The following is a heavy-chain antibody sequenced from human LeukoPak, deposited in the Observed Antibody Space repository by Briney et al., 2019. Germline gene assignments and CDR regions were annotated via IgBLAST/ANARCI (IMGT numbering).Heavy chain of an antibody. CDR3: ARATYYYDSSGPVNWFDP. CDR1: GGSFSGYY. CDR2: INHSGST. D-gene: IGHD3-22*01. Sequence: SETLSLTCAVYGGSFSGYYWSWIRQPPGKGLEWIGEINHSGSTNYNPSLKSRVTISVDTSKNQFSLKLSSVTAADTAMYYCARATYYYDSSGPVNWFDPWGQGTLVTVSS. J-gene: IGHJ5*02. V-gene: IGHV4-34*01.